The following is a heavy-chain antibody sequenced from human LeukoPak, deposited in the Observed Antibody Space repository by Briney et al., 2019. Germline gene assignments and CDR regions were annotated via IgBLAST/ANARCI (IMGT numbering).Heavy chain of an antibody. J-gene: IGHJ4*02. CDR2: IGGSGGST. CDR1: GFTFSSYA. V-gene: IGHV3-23*01. CDR3: AKDKSITIFGVAYYFDY. Sequence: GGSLRLSCAASGFTFSSYAMSWVRQAPGKGLEWVSGIGGSGGSTYYADSVKGRFTISRDNSKNTLYLQMNSLRAEDTAVYYCAKDKSITIFGVAYYFDYWGQGTLVTVSS. D-gene: IGHD3-3*01.